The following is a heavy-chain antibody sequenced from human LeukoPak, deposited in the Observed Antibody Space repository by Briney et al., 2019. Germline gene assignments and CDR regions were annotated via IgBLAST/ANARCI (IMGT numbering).Heavy chain of an antibody. CDR1: GGSFSGYY. Sequence: PSETLSLTCAVYGGSFSGYYWSWIRQPPGKGLEWIGEINHSGSTNYNPSLKGRVTISVDTSKNQFSLKLSSVTAADTAVYYCARFGPDDYVWGSYRPLFDYWGQGTLVTVSS. D-gene: IGHD3-16*02. J-gene: IGHJ4*02. CDR2: INHSGST. V-gene: IGHV4-34*01. CDR3: ARFGPDDYVWGSYRPLFDY.